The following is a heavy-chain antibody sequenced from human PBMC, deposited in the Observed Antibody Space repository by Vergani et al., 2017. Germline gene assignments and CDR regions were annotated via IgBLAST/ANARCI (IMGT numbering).Heavy chain of an antibody. CDR3: ARAPTERGYYYDSSGPTAFDI. CDR1: GFTFSSYA. J-gene: IGHJ3*02. D-gene: IGHD3-22*01. CDR2: ISGSGGST. Sequence: EVQLLESGGGLVQPGGSLRLSCAASGFTFSSYAMSWVRQAPGKGLEWVSAISGSGGSTYYADSVKGRFTISRDNSKNTLYLQMNSLRAEDTAGYYCARAPTERGYYYDSSGPTAFDIWGQGTMVTVSS. V-gene: IGHV3-23*01.